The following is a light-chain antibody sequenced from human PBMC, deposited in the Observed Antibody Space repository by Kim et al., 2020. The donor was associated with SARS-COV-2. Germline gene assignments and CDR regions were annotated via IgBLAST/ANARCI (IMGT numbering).Light chain of an antibody. CDR1: QSVPSNY. V-gene: IGKV3D-20*01. CDR3: QQYGASPRT. Sequence: EIVLTQSPATLSLSPGQRATLSCGASQSVPSNYLAWYQQTPGLAPRPLIYHASIRATGIPARFSGSGSGTDFTLTISRLEPEDFALYYCQQYGASPRTFGQGTKVDIK. J-gene: IGKJ1*01. CDR2: HAS.